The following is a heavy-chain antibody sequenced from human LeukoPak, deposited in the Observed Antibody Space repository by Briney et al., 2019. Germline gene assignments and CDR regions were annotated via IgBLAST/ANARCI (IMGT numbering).Heavy chain of an antibody. CDR3: ARDHRSGYYYGSGSYYRAPYDWFDP. D-gene: IGHD3-10*01. Sequence: PSETLSLTCTVSGGSISSYYWSWIRQPPGKGLEWIGYIYYSGSTNYNPSLKSRVTISVDTSKNQSSLKLSSVTAADTAVYYCARDHRSGYYYGSGSYYRAPYDWFDPWGQGTLFTVSS. CDR1: GGSISSYY. J-gene: IGHJ5*02. CDR2: IYYSGST. V-gene: IGHV4-59*01.